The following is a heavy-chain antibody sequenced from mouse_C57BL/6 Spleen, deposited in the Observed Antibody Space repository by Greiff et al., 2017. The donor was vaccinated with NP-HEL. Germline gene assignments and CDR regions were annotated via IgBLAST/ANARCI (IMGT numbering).Heavy chain of an antibody. Sequence: EVHLVESGGGLVQPGGSLKLSCAASGFTFSDYYMYWVRQTPEKRLEWVAYISNGGGSTYYPDTVKGRFTISRDNAKNTLYLQMSRLKSEDTAMYYCVKGNFDYWGQGTTLTVSS. V-gene: IGHV5-12*01. CDR1: GFTFSDYY. CDR3: VKGNFDY. J-gene: IGHJ2*01. CDR2: ISNGGGST.